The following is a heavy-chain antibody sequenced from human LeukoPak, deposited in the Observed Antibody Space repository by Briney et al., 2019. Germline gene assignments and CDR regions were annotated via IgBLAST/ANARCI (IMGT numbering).Heavy chain of an antibody. CDR3: VKDRCDRTTCPEV. D-gene: IGHD2-2*01. J-gene: IGHJ4*02. V-gene: IGHV3-9*01. CDR2: ISWNSGSI. CDR1: GFTFDDYA. Sequence: GGSLRLSCAASGFTFDDYAMHWVRQAPGKGLEGVSGISWNSGSIGYADSVKGRFTISRDNAKNSLYLQMNSLRAEDTALYYCVKDRCDRTTCPEVWGQGTLVTVSS.